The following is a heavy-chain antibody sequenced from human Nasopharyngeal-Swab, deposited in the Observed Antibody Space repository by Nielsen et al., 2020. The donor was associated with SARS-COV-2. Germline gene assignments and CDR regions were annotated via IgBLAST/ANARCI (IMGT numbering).Heavy chain of an antibody. Sequence: GGSPRLSCAASGFTFSSYAMSWVRQAPGKGLEWVSAISGSGGSTYYADSVKGRFTISRDNSKNTLYLQMNSLRAEDTAVYYCAKDDRRSQWLVDYYYGMDVWGQGTTVTVSS. D-gene: IGHD6-19*01. J-gene: IGHJ6*02. V-gene: IGHV3-23*01. CDR3: AKDDRRSQWLVDYYYGMDV. CDR1: GFTFSSYA. CDR2: ISGSGGST.